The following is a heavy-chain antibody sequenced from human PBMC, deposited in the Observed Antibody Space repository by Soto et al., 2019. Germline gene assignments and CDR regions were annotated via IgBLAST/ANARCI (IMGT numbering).Heavy chain of an antibody. CDR1: GFTVSSNY. J-gene: IGHJ1*01. CDR3: ARFGTAVAEYFQH. Sequence: GGSLRLSCAASGFTVSSNYMSWVRQAPGKGLEWVSVIYSGGSTYYADSVKGRFTISRHNSKNTLYLQMNSLRAEDTAVYYCARFGTAVAEYFQHWGQGTLVTVSS. CDR2: IYSGGST. V-gene: IGHV3-53*04. D-gene: IGHD6-19*01.